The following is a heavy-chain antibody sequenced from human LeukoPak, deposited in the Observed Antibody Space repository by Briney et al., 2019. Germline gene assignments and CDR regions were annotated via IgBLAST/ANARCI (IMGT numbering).Heavy chain of an antibody. CDR3: AKDTRGYSYGSYFDY. D-gene: IGHD5-18*01. J-gene: IGHJ4*02. CDR1: GFSFDDYA. V-gene: IGHV3-9*01. Sequence: GRSLRLSCAASGFSFDDYAMHWVRQAPGKGLEWVSGISWNSGNIGYADSVKGRFTISRDNAKNSLYLQMNSLRGDDTALYYCAKDTRGYSYGSYFDYWGQGTLDTVSS. CDR2: ISWNSGNI.